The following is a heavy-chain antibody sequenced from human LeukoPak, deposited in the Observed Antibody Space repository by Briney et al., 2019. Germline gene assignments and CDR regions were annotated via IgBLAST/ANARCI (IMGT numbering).Heavy chain of an antibody. CDR2: ISAYNGNT. Sequence: ASVKVSCKASGYTFTSYGISWVRQAPGQGLEWMGWISAYNGNTNYAQKLQGRVTMTTDTSTSTAYMELRSLRSDDTAVYYCARGVSDFWSGYYTDTEFFDYWGQGTLVTVSS. D-gene: IGHD3-3*01. V-gene: IGHV1-18*01. J-gene: IGHJ4*02. CDR3: ARGVSDFWSGYYTDTEFFDY. CDR1: GYTFTSYG.